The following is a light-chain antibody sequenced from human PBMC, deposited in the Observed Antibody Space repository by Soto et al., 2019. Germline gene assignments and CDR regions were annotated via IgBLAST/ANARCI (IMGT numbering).Light chain of an antibody. Sequence: QSVLTQPPSASGSPGQSVTISCTGTSSDVGGYNYVSWYQQHPGKAPKLMIYEVSKRPSGVPDRFSGSKSGNTASLTVPGLQAEDEADYCCSSYAGSNNLGVFGTGTKVTVL. CDR1: SSDVGGYNY. J-gene: IGLJ1*01. CDR3: SSYAGSNNLGV. V-gene: IGLV2-8*01. CDR2: EVS.